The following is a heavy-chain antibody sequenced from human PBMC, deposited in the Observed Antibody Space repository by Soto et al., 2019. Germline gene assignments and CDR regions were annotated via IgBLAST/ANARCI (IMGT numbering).Heavy chain of an antibody. Sequence: SETLSLTCTVSGGSISSSSYYWGWIRQPPGKGLEWIGSIYYSGSTYYNPSLKSRVTTSVDTSKNQFSLKLSSVTAADTAVYYCAKTYYYDSSGYLDYWGQGTLVTVSS. CDR2: IYYSGST. V-gene: IGHV4-39*01. CDR3: AKTYYYDSSGYLDY. J-gene: IGHJ4*02. D-gene: IGHD3-22*01. CDR1: GGSISSSSYY.